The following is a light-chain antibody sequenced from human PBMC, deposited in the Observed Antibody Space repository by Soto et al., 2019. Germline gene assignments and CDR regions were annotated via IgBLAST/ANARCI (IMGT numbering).Light chain of an antibody. CDR1: SSDVGRYNI. CDR3: CSYAGSSTYV. Sequence: QSVLTQPASVSGSPGQSITISCSGTSSDVGRYNIVSCYQQHPGKAPKLMIYEGSKRPSAVSDRYSCSKSGNTASLTISGLQSEDEADYYCCSYAGSSTYVFGTGTKVTVL. CDR2: EGS. V-gene: IGLV2-23*01. J-gene: IGLJ1*01.